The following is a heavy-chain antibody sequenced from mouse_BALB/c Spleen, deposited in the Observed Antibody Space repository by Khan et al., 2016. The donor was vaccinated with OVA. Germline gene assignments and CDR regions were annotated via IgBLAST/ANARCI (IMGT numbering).Heavy chain of an antibody. J-gene: IGHJ3*01. CDR2: IHPSNGYT. CDR1: GYTFTSYT. D-gene: IGHD2-14*01. Sequence: QVQLKQSGAELARPGASVKMSCKASGYTFTSYTIHWIKLRPGQGLEWIGYIHPSNGYTNYNQKFKDKATLTADKSSTTAYMELSSLTSDDSALYNCVSDGAYHRDGGWLAYWGQGTLVTVSA. CDR3: VSDGAYHRDGGWLAY. V-gene: IGHV1-4*01.